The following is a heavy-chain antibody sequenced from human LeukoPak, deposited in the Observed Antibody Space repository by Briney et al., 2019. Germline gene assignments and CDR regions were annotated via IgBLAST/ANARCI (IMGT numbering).Heavy chain of an antibody. V-gene: IGHV3-33*01. D-gene: IGHD1-26*01. J-gene: IGHJ5*02. CDR3: ARDRGIVGFDP. Sequence: PGRSLRLSCAASGFTFSSYGMHWVRQAPGKGLEWVAVIWYDGSNKYYADSVKGRFTISRDNSKNTLYLQMNSLRAEDTAVYYCARDRGIVGFDPWGQGTLVTVSS. CDR1: GFTFSSYG. CDR2: IWYDGSNK.